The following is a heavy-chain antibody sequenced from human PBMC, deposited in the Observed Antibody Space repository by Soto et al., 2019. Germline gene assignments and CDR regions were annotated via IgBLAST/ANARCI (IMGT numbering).Heavy chain of an antibody. CDR1: GGSISSYY. D-gene: IGHD6-13*01. V-gene: IGHV4-59*01. CDR2: IYYSGNT. J-gene: IGHJ4*02. Sequence: QVQLQESGPGLVKPSETLSLTCTVSGGSISSYYWSWIRQPPGKGLEWIGYIYYSGNTNYNPSLKSRVTISVDTSKNQFSLKLSSVTAADTAVYYCARGGALAAAGMCYWGQGTLVTVSS. CDR3: ARGGALAAAGMCY.